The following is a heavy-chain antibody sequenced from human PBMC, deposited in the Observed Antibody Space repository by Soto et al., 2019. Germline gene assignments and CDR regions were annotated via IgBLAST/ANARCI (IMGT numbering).Heavy chain of an antibody. CDR2: IYWDDDE. D-gene: IGHD5-18*01. V-gene: IGHV2-5*02. CDR1: GFSLSTRGVG. Sequence: QITLKESGPTLVKHTQTITLTCTFSGFSLSTRGVGVGWIRQPPGKALQWLALIYWDDDEGYSPSLKSRLTITTNTSKSQVVLTMTNMGPVDTATYSCAHRPRGYSYRFDYWCQGTLVTVSS. CDR3: AHRPRGYSYRFDY. J-gene: IGHJ4*02.